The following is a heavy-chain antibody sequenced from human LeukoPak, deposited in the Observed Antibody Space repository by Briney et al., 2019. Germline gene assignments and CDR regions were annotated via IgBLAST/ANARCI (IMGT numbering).Heavy chain of an antibody. CDR2: INAGNGNT. J-gene: IGHJ4*02. CDR3: ARPETYYYDSSGLLQFDY. CDR1: GYTFTSYA. V-gene: IGHV1-3*01. D-gene: IGHD3-22*01. Sequence: AASVKVSCKASGYTFTSYAMHWVRQAPGQRLEWMGWINAGNGNTKYSQKFQGRVTITRDTSASTAYMELSSLRSEDTAVYYCARPETYYYDSSGLLQFDYWGQGTLVTVSS.